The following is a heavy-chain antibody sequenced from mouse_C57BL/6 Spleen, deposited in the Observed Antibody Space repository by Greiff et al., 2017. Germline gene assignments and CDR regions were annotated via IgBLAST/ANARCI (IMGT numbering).Heavy chain of an antibody. CDR1: GYTFTSYW. D-gene: IGHD1-1*01. J-gene: IGHJ1*03. Sequence: QVQLQQPGAELVRPGSSVKLSCKASGYTFTSYWMDWVKQRPGQGLEWIGNIYPSDSETHYNQKFKDKATLTVDKSSSTAYMQLSSLTSEDSAVYYCARKIDYYGRSYGYFDVWGTGTTVTVSS. CDR3: ARKIDYYGRSYGYFDV. V-gene: IGHV1-61*01. CDR2: IYPSDSET.